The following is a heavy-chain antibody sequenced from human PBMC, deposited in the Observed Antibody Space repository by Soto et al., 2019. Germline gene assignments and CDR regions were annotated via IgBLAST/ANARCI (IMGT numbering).Heavy chain of an antibody. J-gene: IGHJ4*02. CDR2: IIPIFGTA. CDR3: ATCRDGYTAGIDY. D-gene: IGHD5-12*01. CDR1: GGTFSSYA. Sequence: SVKVSCKASGGTFSSYAISWVRQAPGQGLEWMGGIIPIFGTANYAQKFQGRVTITADKSTSTAYMELSSLRSEDTAVHYCATCRDGYTAGIDYWGQGTLVTVSS. V-gene: IGHV1-69*06.